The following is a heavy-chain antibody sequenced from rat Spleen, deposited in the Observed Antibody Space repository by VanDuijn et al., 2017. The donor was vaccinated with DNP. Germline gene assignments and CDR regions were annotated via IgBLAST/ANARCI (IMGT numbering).Heavy chain of an antibody. Sequence: EVQLVESGGGSVQPGRSMKLSCAASGFTFSNFVMYWIRQAPAKGLEWVASISPSGGNTYYRNSVKGRFTISRDNAKSTLYLQMDSLRSEDTATYYCATRTTQGFFDYWGQGVMVTVSS. CDR3: ATRTTQGFFDY. D-gene: IGHD1-10*01. CDR2: ISPSGGNT. J-gene: IGHJ2*01. CDR1: GFTFSNFV. V-gene: IGHV5-19*01.